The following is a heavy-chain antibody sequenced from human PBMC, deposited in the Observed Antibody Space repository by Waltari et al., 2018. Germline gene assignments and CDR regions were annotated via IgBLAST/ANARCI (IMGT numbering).Heavy chain of an antibody. Sequence: QVRLVESGGGVVQPGRSLRLPWAASGFTFTTYGMPWVRQAPGKGVEWVAVFSYDGSNKDYADSVRGRFTISRDISTNTLYLQMNSLRAEDTAVYYCAKDSAGNSGSSDYWGQGTLVIVSS. D-gene: IGHD6-6*01. V-gene: IGHV3-30*18. CDR3: AKDSAGNSGSSDY. CDR1: GFTFTTYG. J-gene: IGHJ4*02. CDR2: FSYDGSNK.